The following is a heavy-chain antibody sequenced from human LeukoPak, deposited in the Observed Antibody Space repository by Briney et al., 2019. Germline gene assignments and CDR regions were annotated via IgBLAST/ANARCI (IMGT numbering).Heavy chain of an antibody. D-gene: IGHD6-13*01. CDR3: ARETSSWFLDY. CDR2: ISYDGSNK. J-gene: IGHJ4*02. Sequence: QPGRSLRLSCAASGFTFSSYAMHWVRQAPGKGLEWVAVISYDGSNKYYADSVKGRFTISRDNSKNTLYLQMNSLRAEDTAVYYCARETSSWFLDYWGQGTLVTVSS. V-gene: IGHV3-30-3*01. CDR1: GFTFSSYA.